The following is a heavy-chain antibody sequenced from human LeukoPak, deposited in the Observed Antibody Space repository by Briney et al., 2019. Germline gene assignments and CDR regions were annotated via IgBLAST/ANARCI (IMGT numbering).Heavy chain of an antibody. D-gene: IGHD3-3*01. V-gene: IGHV4-34*01. CDR2: INHSGST. CDR1: GGSFSGYY. Sequence: SETLSLTCAVYGGSFSGYYWSWIRQPPGKGLEWIGEINHSGSTNYNPSLMSRVTISVDTSKNQFSLKLSSVTAADTAVYYCARGLLVTTIFGVVTHDAFDIWGQGTMVTVSS. J-gene: IGHJ3*02. CDR3: ARGLLVTTIFGVVTHDAFDI.